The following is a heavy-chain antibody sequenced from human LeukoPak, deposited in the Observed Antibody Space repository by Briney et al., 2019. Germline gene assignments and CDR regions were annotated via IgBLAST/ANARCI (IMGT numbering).Heavy chain of an antibody. Sequence: SETLSLTCTVSGGSISSYYWSWIRQPPGKGLEWIGYIYYSGSTNYNPSLKSRVTISVDTSKNQFSLKLSSVTAADTAVYYCARGDGYNWGYFDYWGQGTLVTVSS. J-gene: IGHJ4*02. V-gene: IGHV4-59*01. CDR1: GGSISSYY. CDR2: IYYSGST. D-gene: IGHD5-24*01. CDR3: ARGDGYNWGYFDY.